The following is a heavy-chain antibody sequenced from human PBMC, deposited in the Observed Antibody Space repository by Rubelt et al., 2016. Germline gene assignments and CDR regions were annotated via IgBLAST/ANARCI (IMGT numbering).Heavy chain of an antibody. D-gene: IGHD3-22*01. V-gene: IGHV1-69*04. CDR1: GGTFSSYA. CDR2: IIPILGIA. J-gene: IGHJ3*02. CDR3: SRDRLLDDSSGGDAFDI. Sequence: QVQLVQSGAEVKKPGSSVKVSCKASGGTFSSYAISWVRQAPGQGLERMGRIIPILGIANYAQKFQGRVTITADKSTSTAYMELSSLRSEDTAVYSWSRDRLLDDSSGGDAFDIWGQGTMVTVSS.